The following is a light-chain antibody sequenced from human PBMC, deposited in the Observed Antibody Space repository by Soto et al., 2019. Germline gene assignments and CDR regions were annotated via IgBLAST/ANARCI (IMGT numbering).Light chain of an antibody. J-gene: IGLJ2*01. V-gene: IGLV2-14*01. Sequence: QSALTQPASVSGSPGQSVTISCTGTSSDVGTYNYVSWYQQHPGKAPKLMVYEVSTRPSGVSNRFSGSKSGNTASLTISGLQAEDEADYYCSSYTGSNINTVVFGGGTKLTVL. CDR2: EVS. CDR3: SSYTGSNINTVV. CDR1: SSDVGTYNY.